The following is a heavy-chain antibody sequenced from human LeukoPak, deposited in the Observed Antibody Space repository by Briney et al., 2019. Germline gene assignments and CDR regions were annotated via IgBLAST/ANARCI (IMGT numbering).Heavy chain of an antibody. CDR1: GFTFSDYY. V-gene: IGHV3-11*06. J-gene: IGHJ4*02. Sequence: GGSLGLSCAASGFTFSDYYMSWIRQAPGKGLEWVSYISSSSSYTNYADSVKGRFTISRDNAKNSLYLQMNSLRAEDTAVYYCARFHSSGYPYFDYWGQGTLVTVSS. CDR2: ISSSSSYT. CDR3: ARFHSSGYPYFDY. D-gene: IGHD3-22*01.